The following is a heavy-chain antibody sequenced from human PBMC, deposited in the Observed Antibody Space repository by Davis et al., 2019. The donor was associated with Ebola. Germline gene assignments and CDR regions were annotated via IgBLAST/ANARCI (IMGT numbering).Heavy chain of an antibody. V-gene: IGHV3-74*01. CDR2: INSDGSSI. D-gene: IGHD4-17*01. Sequence: GESLKISCAASGFTFSSYWMHWVRQPPGKGLVWLSRINSDGSSISYADSVKGRFTISRDNAKKTLYLQMNSLRAEDTAVYYCARHYGDPFDYWGQGSLVTVSS. J-gene: IGHJ4*02. CDR3: ARHYGDPFDY. CDR1: GFTFSSYW.